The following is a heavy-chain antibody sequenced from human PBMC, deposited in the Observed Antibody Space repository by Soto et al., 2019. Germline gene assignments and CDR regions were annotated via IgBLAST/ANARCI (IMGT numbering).Heavy chain of an antibody. CDR2: INPNSGGT. CDR3: ARGLIHRGLVATH. CDR1: GYTFTGYY. J-gene: IGHJ4*02. V-gene: IGHV1-2*04. D-gene: IGHD3-10*01. Sequence: ASVKVSCKASGYTFTGYYMHWVRQAPGQGLEWMGWINPNSGGTNYAQKFQGWVTMTRDTSISTAYMELSRLRSDDTAVYYCARGLIHRGLVATHWGQGTPVTVSS.